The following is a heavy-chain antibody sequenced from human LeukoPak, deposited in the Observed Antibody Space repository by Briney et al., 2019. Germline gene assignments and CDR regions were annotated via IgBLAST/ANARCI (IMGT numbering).Heavy chain of an antibody. J-gene: IGHJ4*02. CDR1: GGSISSYY. CDR3: ARDRYYGSGSTYDY. Sequence: SETLSLTCTVSGGSISSYYWSWIRQPPGKGLEWIGFIYYSGSTNYNPSLKSRVTISVDTSKNQFSLKLSSVTAADTAVYYCARDRYYGSGSTYDYWGQGTLVTVSS. V-gene: IGHV4-59*01. D-gene: IGHD3-10*01. CDR2: IYYSGST.